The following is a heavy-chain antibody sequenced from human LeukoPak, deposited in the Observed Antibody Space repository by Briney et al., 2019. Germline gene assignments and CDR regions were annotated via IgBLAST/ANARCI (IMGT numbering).Heavy chain of an antibody. CDR3: AREGSSGWYGRGFFDY. Sequence: SETLSLTCTVSGGSMSRYYWSWIRQSPGKGLEWIGNIYYGGSAHYNPSLKGRVTISVDESKNQFSLNLTSVTAADTAIYYCAREGSSGWYGRGFFDYWGQGTLVTVSS. V-gene: IGHV4-59*12. CDR1: GGSMSRYY. J-gene: IGHJ4*02. D-gene: IGHD6-19*01. CDR2: IYYGGSA.